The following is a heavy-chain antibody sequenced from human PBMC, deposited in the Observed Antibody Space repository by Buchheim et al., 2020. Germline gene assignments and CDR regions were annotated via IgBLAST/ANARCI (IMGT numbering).Heavy chain of an antibody. CDR3: ARDPRRGGHGSGDY. Sequence: EVQLMESGGGLVKPGGSLRLSCAASGFTFSDYTMNWVRQAPGKGLEWVSSISSSSSYIYYADSVKGRFTISRDNAKNSLYLEMSSLRAEDTAVYYCARDPRRGGHGSGDYWGQGTL. D-gene: IGHD3-3*01. J-gene: IGHJ4*02. V-gene: IGHV3-21*02. CDR2: ISSSSSYI. CDR1: GFTFSDYT.